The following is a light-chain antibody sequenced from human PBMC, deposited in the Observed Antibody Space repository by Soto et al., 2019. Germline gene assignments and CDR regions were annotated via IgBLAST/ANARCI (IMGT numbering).Light chain of an antibody. CDR3: QQYNDYQYT. J-gene: IGKJ2*01. CDR2: KAT. Sequence: DIQMTQSPSTLSASVGDRVTITCRASQSITTWLAWYQQQPGKAPKLLIYKATNLQSGVPSRFSGSGSGTEFSLTISSLQPEDFAIYYCQQYNDYQYTFGQGTKLEIK. CDR1: QSITTW. V-gene: IGKV1-5*03.